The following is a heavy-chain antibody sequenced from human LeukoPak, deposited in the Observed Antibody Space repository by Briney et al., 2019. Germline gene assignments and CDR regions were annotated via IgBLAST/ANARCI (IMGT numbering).Heavy chain of an antibody. D-gene: IGHD3-10*01. V-gene: IGHV3-7*01. J-gene: IGHJ4*02. CDR1: GFTFSSYW. CDR3: ARVYPTGALDY. CDR2: IKQDGSEK. Sequence: GGSLRLSCAASGFTFSSYWMSWVRQAPAKGLEWVANIKQDGSEKYYVDSVKGRFTISRDNAKNSLYLQMNSLRAEDTAVYYCARVYPTGALDYWGQGTLVTVSS.